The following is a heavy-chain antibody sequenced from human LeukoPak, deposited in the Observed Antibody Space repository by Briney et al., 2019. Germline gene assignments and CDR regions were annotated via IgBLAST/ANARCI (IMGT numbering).Heavy chain of an antibody. Sequence: EASVKVSCKASGHTFTGYYMHWVRQAPGQGLEWMGWINPNSGSTNYAQKLQGRVTMTRDTSISTAYMELSRLRSDDTAMYYCANYCSGGSWDSGNAFDSWGQGTMFTVHS. CDR3: ANYCSGGSWDSGNAFDS. D-gene: IGHD2-15*01. CDR1: GHTFTGYY. J-gene: IGHJ3*02. CDR2: INPNSGST. V-gene: IGHV1-2*02.